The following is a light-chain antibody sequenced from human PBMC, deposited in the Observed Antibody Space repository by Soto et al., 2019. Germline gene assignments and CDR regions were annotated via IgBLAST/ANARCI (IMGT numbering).Light chain of an antibody. CDR1: QSVSGN. Sequence: ELVMTQSPATLSVSPGERATLSCRASQSVSGNLAWYQQKPGQAPRLLIYGASTRATGIPARFSGSGSGTEFTLTISSLHSEDFAVYYCQQYNNWPPWTFGQGTKVEIK. J-gene: IGKJ1*01. V-gene: IGKV3-15*01. CDR3: QQYNNWPPWT. CDR2: GAS.